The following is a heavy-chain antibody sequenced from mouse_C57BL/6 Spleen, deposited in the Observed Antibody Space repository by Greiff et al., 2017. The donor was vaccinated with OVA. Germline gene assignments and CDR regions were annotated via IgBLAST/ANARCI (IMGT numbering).Heavy chain of an antibody. Sequence: QVQLQQPGAELVKPGASVKMSCKASGYTFTSYWITWVKQRPGQGLEWIGDIYPGSGSTNYNEKFKSKATLTVDPSSSTAYMQLSSLTSEDYAVYYCASRRATVVAYFAYWGQGTTLTVSS. J-gene: IGHJ2*01. CDR1: GYTFTSYW. CDR3: ASRRATVVAYFAY. CDR2: IYPGSGST. V-gene: IGHV1-55*01. D-gene: IGHD1-1*01.